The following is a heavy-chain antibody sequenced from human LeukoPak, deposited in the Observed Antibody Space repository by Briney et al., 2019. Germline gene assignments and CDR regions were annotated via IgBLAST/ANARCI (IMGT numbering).Heavy chain of an antibody. V-gene: IGHV3-7*01. D-gene: IGHD6-19*01. J-gene: IGHJ4*02. Sequence: PGGSLRLSCAASEFTLSSYWMSWVRHAPGKGLEWVANIKQDGSQKYYVDSVKGRFTISRDNAKNSLYLQMNSLRAEDTAVYYCASGLGWLVDNWGQGTLVTVSS. CDR1: EFTLSSYW. CDR2: IKQDGSQK. CDR3: ASGLGWLVDN.